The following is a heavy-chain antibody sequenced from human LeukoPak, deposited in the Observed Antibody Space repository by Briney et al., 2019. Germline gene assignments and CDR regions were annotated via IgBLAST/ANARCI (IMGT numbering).Heavy chain of an antibody. D-gene: IGHD1-7*01. CDR2: ISSSGSTI. Sequence: GGTLRLSCAASGFTFNTYGMSWVRQAPGKGLEWVSYISSSGSTIYYADSVKGRFAISRDNAKNSVYLQMNSLRVEDTALYYCARGNGNYRYYFDYWGQGTLVTVSS. J-gene: IGHJ4*02. V-gene: IGHV3-48*04. CDR1: GFTFNTYG. CDR3: ARGNGNYRYYFDY.